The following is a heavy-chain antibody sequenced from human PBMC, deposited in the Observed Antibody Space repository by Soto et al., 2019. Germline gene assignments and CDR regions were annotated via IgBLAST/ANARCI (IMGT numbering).Heavy chain of an antibody. J-gene: IGHJ5*02. CDR3: VRDYLLTGFDP. D-gene: IGHD3-9*01. Sequence: SETLSLTCTVSGGSISNYYWTWVRQPPGKGLEWIGYVYYSGSTNYNPSLESRVTISIDASKNQFSLKIKSVTAADTAVYYCVRDYLLTGFDPWGQGALVT. CDR2: VYYSGST. V-gene: IGHV4-59*01. CDR1: GGSISNYY.